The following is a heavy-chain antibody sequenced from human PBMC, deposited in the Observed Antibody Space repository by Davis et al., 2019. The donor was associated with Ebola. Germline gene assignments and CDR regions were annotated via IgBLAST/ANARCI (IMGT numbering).Heavy chain of an antibody. CDR3: ARDGSSGLS. J-gene: IGHJ5*02. Sequence: AASVKVSCKASGYTFTSYYMHWVRQAPGQGLEWMGWINTNTGSPTYAQGFTGRFVFSLDSSVNTAYLQINSLESEDTAIYFCARDGSSGLSWGQGTLVTVSS. CDR1: GYTFTSYY. D-gene: IGHD3-22*01. V-gene: IGHV7-4-1*02. CDR2: INTNTGSP.